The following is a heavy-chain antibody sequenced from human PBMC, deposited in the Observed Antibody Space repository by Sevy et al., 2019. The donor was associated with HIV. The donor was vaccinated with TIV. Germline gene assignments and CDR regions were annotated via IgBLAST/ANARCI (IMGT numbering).Heavy chain of an antibody. V-gene: IGHV1-46*03. CDR3: ARDGANIVATNSYGMDV. CDR1: GYTFTSYY. CDR2: INPSGGSK. J-gene: IGHJ6*02. Sequence: ASVKVSCKASGYTFTSYYMHWVRQAPGQGLEWMGIINPSGGSKSYAQKFQGRVTMTRDTSTSTVYMELSSLRSEDTAGYYCARDGANIVATNSYGMDVWGQGTTVTVSS. D-gene: IGHD5-12*01.